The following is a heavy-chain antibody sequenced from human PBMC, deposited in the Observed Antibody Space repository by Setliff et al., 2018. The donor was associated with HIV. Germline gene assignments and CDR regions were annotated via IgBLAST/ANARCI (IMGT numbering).Heavy chain of an antibody. CDR2: ILDKANNYAT. Sequence: SGGSLRLSCAASGFTFSGSAMHWVRQASGKGLEWVGRILDKANNYATAYAASLEGRFTISRDDSKNTLYLQMNSLRVDDTAVYYCVKMRGSGSHYSYSFDYWGQGTLVTVSS. CDR3: VKMRGSGSHYSYSFDY. CDR1: GFTFSGSA. J-gene: IGHJ4*02. V-gene: IGHV3-73*01. D-gene: IGHD3-10*01.